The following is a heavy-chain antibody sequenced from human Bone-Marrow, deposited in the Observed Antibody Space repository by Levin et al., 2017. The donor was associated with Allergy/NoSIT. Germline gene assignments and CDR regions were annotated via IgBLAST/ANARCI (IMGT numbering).Heavy chain of an antibody. J-gene: IGHJ4*02. CDR3: ATTWVQLWTFDY. CDR2: IDSGGTTI. Sequence: LSLTCAASGFTFRTYPMNWVRQAPGKGLEWVSYIDSGGTTIYYADSVKGRFTISRDNAKNSLYLQINSLSPEDTAIYYCATTWVQLWTFDYWGQGTLVTVSS. D-gene: IGHD5-24*01. CDR1: GFTFRTYP. V-gene: IGHV3-48*03.